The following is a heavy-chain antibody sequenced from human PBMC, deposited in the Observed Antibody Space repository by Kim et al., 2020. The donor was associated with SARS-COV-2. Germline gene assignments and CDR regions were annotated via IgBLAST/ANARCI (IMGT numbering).Heavy chain of an antibody. Sequence: ASVKVSCKASGYTFTSYAMNWVRQAPGQGLEWMGWINTNTGNPTYAQGFTGRFVFSLDTSVSTAYLQCSSLKAEDTAVYYCARSTTNYYYGSGSYYNPREIYYWGQGTLVTVSS. CDR3: ARSTTNYYYGSGSYYNPREIYY. CDR2: INTNTGNP. V-gene: IGHV7-4-1*02. J-gene: IGHJ4*02. CDR1: GYTFTSYA. D-gene: IGHD3-10*01.